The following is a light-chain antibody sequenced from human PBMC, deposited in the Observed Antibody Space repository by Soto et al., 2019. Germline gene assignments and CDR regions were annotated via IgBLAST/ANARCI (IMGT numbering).Light chain of an antibody. V-gene: IGLV2-14*01. J-gene: IGLJ1*01. CDR1: SSDVGGFEY. CDR2: DVT. CDR3: GSYAGSNNFV. Sequence: QSVLSQPASVSGSPGQSITISCTGTSSDVGGFEYVSWYQHQPGKAPKLIIYDVTKRPSGVSNRFSGSKSGNTASLTISGIQAEDEGDYYCGSYAGSNNFVFGTGTKVTVL.